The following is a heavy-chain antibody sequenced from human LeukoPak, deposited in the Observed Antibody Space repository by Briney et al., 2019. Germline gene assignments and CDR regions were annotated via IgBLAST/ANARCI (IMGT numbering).Heavy chain of an antibody. CDR3: ARRDDY. CDR1: GFFTFTTAW. CDR2: IYYSGST. J-gene: IGHJ4*02. Sequence: GSLRLSCAASGFFTFTTAWMSWVRQGPGKGLEWIGYIYYSGSTNYNPSLKSRVTISVDTSKNQFSLKLSSVTAADTAVYYCARRDDYWGQGTLVTVSS. V-gene: IGHV4-4*02.